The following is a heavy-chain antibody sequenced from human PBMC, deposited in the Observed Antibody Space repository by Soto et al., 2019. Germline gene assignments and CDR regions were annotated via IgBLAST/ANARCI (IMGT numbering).Heavy chain of an antibody. CDR1: GYTFTSYD. J-gene: IGHJ5*02. D-gene: IGHD6-13*01. Sequence: ASVKVSCKAAGYTFTSYDINWVRQATGQGLEWMGWMNPNSGNTGYAQKFQGRVTMTRNTSISTAYMELSSLRSEDTAVYYCARVLQGSSWYEGNWFDPWGQGTLVTSPQ. V-gene: IGHV1-8*01. CDR2: MNPNSGNT. CDR3: ARVLQGSSWYEGNWFDP.